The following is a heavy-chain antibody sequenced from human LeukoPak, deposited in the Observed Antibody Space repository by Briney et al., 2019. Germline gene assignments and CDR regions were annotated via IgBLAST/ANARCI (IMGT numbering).Heavy chain of an antibody. D-gene: IGHD4-17*01. J-gene: IGHJ6*02. Sequence: PGGSLRLSCAASGFTFSSYGMHWVRQAPGKGLEWMAVISYDGSNKYYADSVKGRFIISRDNSKNTLYLQMNSLRAEDTAVYYCAKEGDGDPRMDVWGQGTTVTVSS. V-gene: IGHV3-30*18. CDR1: GFTFSSYG. CDR2: ISYDGSNK. CDR3: AKEGDGDPRMDV.